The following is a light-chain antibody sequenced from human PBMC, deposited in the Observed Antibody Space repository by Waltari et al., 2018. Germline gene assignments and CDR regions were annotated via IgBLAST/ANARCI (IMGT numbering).Light chain of an antibody. CDR1: SSDVGDYNF. J-gene: IGLJ3*02. CDR2: HVN. CDR3: SSYTTSNTLWV. Sequence: QSALTQPASVSGSPGQSITISCTGTSSDVGDYNFVSWYQQHPGKAPQLIISHVNSRPSGVSNRFSCSKSGNTASLTISELQAEDGADYYCSSYTTSNTLWVFGGGTKLTVL. V-gene: IGLV2-14*03.